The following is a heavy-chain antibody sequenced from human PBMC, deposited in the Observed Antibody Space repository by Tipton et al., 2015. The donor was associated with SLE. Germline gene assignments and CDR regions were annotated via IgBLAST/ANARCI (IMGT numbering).Heavy chain of an antibody. Sequence: GSLRLSCTASGFTFSRYAMSWVRLAPGKGLQWASAMSGGGSDTHYADFVRGRFMIFRDNSRNILILQMDGLRPDDTAVYYCATSTVTTNPDYYYGMDVWGQGTTVTVSS. D-gene: IGHD4-17*01. CDR2: MSGGGSDT. CDR1: GFTFSRYA. V-gene: IGHV3-23*01. CDR3: ATSTVTTNPDYYYGMDV. J-gene: IGHJ6*02.